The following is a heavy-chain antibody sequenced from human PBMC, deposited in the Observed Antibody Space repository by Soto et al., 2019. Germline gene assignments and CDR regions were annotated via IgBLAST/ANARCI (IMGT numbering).Heavy chain of an antibody. CDR3: AKDEHKSWYQLYY. CDR2: ISGSGGST. Sequence: SLRLSCAASGFTFSSYAMSWVRQAPGKGLEWVSAISGSGGSTYYADSVKGRFTISRDNSKNTLYLQMNSLRAEDTAVYYCAKDEHKSWYQLYYWGQGTLVTVSS. CDR1: GFTFSSYA. V-gene: IGHV3-23*01. D-gene: IGHD2-2*01. J-gene: IGHJ4*02.